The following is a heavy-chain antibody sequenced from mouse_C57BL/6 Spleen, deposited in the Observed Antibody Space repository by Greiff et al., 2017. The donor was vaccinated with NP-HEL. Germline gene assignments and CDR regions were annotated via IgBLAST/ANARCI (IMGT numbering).Heavy chain of an antibody. CDR3: ARSGYGSAWFAY. V-gene: IGHV1-69*01. J-gene: IGHJ3*01. CDR2: IDPSDSYT. D-gene: IGHD3-1*01. Sequence: QVQLQQPGAELVMPGASVKLSCKASGYTFTSYWMHWVKQRPGQGLEWIGEIDPSDSYTNYNQKFKGKSTLTVDKSYSTAYMQLSSLTSEDSAVYYCARSGYGSAWFAYWGQGTLVTVSA. CDR1: GYTFTSYW.